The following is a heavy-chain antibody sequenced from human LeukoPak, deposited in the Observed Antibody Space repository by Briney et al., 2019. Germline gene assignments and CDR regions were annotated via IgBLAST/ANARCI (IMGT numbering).Heavy chain of an antibody. J-gene: IGHJ5*02. CDR2: ISGSGGNV. V-gene: IGHV3-23*01. Sequence: GGSLRLSCAASGFTFSSYGMSWVRQAPGKGLEWVSSISGSGGNVYYAGSVRGRFTISRDNSKNTVYLQMNSLRAEDTATYYCARDIRNYYDSGAYGWFDPWGQGTLVPVSS. CDR1: GFTFSSYG. CDR3: ARDIRNYYDSGAYGWFDP. D-gene: IGHD3-10*01.